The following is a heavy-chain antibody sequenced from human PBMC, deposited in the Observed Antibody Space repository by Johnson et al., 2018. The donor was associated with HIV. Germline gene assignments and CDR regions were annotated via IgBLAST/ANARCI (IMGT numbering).Heavy chain of an antibody. J-gene: IGHJ3*02. D-gene: IGHD3-10*01. CDR2: IRYDGSNK. Sequence: QVQLVESGGGVVQPGGSLRLSCAPSGFIFSYYGMHWVRQAPGKGLEWVAFIRYDGSNKYYADSVKGRFTISRDNSKNTLYLQMNSLRAEDTAFYYCAREGWGITMIQGAFDIWGQGTMVTVSS. CDR1: GFIFSYYG. CDR3: AREGWGITMIQGAFDI. V-gene: IGHV3-30*02.